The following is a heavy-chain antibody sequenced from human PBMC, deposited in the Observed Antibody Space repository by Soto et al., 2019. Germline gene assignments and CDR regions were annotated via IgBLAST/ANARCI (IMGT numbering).Heavy chain of an antibody. D-gene: IGHD1-20*01. CDR1: GFTFSDYY. J-gene: IGHJ4*02. CDR3: ARIYAYNKLNFDY. V-gene: IGHV3-11*06. Sequence: PGGSLRLSCAASGFTFSDYYMSWIRQAPGKGLEWVSYISTSSSYTNYADSVKGRFTISRDNADNSLFLQMNSLRAEDTAVYYCARIYAYNKLNFDYWGQGTLVTVSS. CDR2: ISTSSSYT.